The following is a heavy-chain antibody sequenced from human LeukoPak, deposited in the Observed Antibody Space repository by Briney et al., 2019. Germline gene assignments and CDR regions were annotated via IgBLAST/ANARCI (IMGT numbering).Heavy chain of an antibody. J-gene: IGHJ4*02. CDR2: IYYSGST. D-gene: IGHD3-3*01. V-gene: IGHV4-30-4*08. CDR1: GGSISSGDYY. CDR3: ARGITIFGVVINYYFDY. Sequence: SETLSLTCTVSGGSISSGDYYWSWIRQPPGKGLEWIGYIYYSGSTYYNPSLKSRVTISVDTSKNQFSLKLSSVTAADTAVYYCARGITIFGVVINYYFDYWGQGTLVTVSS.